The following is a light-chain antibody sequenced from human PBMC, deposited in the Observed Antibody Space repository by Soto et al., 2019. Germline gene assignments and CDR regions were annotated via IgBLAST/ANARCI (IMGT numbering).Light chain of an antibody. CDR1: QSVSSY. V-gene: IGKV3-11*01. J-gene: IGKJ3*01. Sequence: EIVLTQSQATLSLSPGERATLSCRASQSVSSYLAWYQQKPGQAPRLLIYDASNSTTGIPARFSGSGSGTDFTLTISTLEPEDFAVYYCQQRSNLPFTFGPGTKVDIK. CDR2: DAS. CDR3: QQRSNLPFT.